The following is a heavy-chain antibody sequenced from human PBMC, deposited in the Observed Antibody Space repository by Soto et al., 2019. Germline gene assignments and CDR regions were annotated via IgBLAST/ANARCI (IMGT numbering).Heavy chain of an antibody. J-gene: IGHJ3*02. Sequence: ASVKVSCKASGGTFSSYTISWVRQAPGQGLEWMGGITPIFGTADYAQHFQGRVTITADEPTSTAFMELRSLRSEDTAVYYCARYCRVGSSYYKGAAYDICRQGTMVSVS. V-gene: IGHV1-69*13. CDR1: GGTFSSYT. CDR2: ITPIFGTA. CDR3: ARYCRVGSSYYKGAAYDI. D-gene: IGHD2-15*01.